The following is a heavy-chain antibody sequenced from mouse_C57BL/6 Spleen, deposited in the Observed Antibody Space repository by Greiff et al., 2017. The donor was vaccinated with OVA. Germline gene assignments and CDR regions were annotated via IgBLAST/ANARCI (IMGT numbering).Heavy chain of an antibody. Sequence: EVQLVESGGGLVKPGGSLKLSCAASGFTFSSYAMSWVRQTPEQRLEWVATISDGGSYTYYPDNVKGRFTISRNKAKNNLYLQMSRLKSEDTAMYYCARDRGDGGGYYARDYWGQGTSVTVSS. CDR1: GFTFSSYA. CDR3: ARDRGDGGGYYARDY. CDR2: ISDGGSYT. J-gene: IGHJ4*01. D-gene: IGHD3-1*01. V-gene: IGHV5-4*01.